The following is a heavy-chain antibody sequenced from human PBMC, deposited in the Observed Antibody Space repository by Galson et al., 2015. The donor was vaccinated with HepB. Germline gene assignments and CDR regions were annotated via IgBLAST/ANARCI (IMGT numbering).Heavy chain of an antibody. CDR2: IIPIFGIG. J-gene: IGHJ6*02. V-gene: IGHV1-69*13. Sequence: SVKVSCKASGGTFSGYAISWVRQAPGQGLEWMGAIIPIFGIGNYAQRFQDRVTITADESTNAAYMELRGLRSEDTAVYYCAREGIQPYDYGMDVWGQGTTVTVSS. CDR3: AREGIQPYDYGMDV. D-gene: IGHD5-18*01. CDR1: GGTFSGYA.